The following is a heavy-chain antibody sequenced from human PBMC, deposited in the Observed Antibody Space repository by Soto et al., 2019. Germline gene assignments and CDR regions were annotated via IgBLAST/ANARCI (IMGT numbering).Heavy chain of an antibody. CDR2: IKQDESEK. CDR3: VRDCLGPFAY. J-gene: IGHJ4*02. V-gene: IGHV3-7*01. CDR1: GFTFNSYW. Sequence: EVQLVESGGGLVQPGGSLRLSCAASGFTFNSYWMSWVRQAPGKGLEWVANIKQDESEKYYVDSVKGRFTISRDNAKNSLYLQIDSLRAEDTAVYYCVRDCLGPFAYWGQGTLVTVSS.